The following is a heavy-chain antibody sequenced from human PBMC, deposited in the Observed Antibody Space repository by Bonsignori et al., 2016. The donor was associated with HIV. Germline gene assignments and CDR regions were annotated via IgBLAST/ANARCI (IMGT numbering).Heavy chain of an antibody. D-gene: IGHD2-2*01. J-gene: IGHJ3*02. Sequence: SETLSLTCTVSGGSISSYYWSWIRQPAGKGLEWIGRIYTSGSTNYNPSLKSRVTMSVDTSKNQFSLKLSSVTAADTAVYYCARDRPLYCSSTSCYSPDAFDIWGPRDNGHRLL. CDR1: GGSISSYY. CDR2: IYTSGST. CDR3: ARDRPLYCSSTSCYSPDAFDI. V-gene: IGHV4-4*07.